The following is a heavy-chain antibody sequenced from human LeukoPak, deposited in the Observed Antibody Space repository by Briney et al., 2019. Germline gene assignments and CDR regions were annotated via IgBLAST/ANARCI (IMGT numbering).Heavy chain of an antibody. J-gene: IGHJ4*02. CDR1: GGTFSSYA. CDR2: IIPIFGTA. CDR3: ARASYYYDSSGFTHYDS. V-gene: IGHV1-69*05. Sequence: SVKVSCKASGGTFSSYAISWVRQAPGQGVEWVGGIIPIFGTANYAQKFQGRVTITTDESTSTAYMELSSLRSEDTAVYYCARASYYYDSSGFTHYDSWGQGTLVTVSS. D-gene: IGHD3-22*01.